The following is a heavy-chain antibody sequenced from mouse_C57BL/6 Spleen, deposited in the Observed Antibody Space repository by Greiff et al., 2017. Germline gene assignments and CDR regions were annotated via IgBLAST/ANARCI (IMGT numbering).Heavy chain of an antibody. V-gene: IGHV5-16*01. Sequence: EVMLVESEGGLVQPGSSMKLSCTASGFTFSDYYMAWVRQVPEKGLEWVANINYDGSSTYYLDSLKSRFIISRDNAKNILYLQMSSLKSEDTATDYCAREGDYDRMDYWGQGTSVTVSS. D-gene: IGHD2-4*01. J-gene: IGHJ4*01. CDR2: INYDGSST. CDR1: GFTFSDYY. CDR3: AREGDYDRMDY.